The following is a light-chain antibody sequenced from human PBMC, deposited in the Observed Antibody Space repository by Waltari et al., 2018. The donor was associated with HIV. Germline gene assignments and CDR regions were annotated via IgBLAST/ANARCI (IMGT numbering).Light chain of an antibody. J-gene: IGLJ1*01. CDR3: AAWDDSLKGGA. V-gene: IGLV1-44*01. Sequence: QSVLAQPPSASGTTGQRVTISCSGSTSNLGGNTVSWYQQLPGTAPKLLIYSNKQRPSGVPDRFSGSTSGTSASLVISGLQSEDEADYYCAAWDDSLKGGAFGPGTKVTVL. CDR1: TSNLGGNT. CDR2: SNK.